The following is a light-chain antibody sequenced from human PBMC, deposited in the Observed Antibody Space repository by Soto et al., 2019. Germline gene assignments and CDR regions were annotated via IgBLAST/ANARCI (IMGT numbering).Light chain of an antibody. CDR3: AAWDDSLSGRV. J-gene: IGLJ1*01. CDR1: SSNIGTNY. V-gene: IGLV1-47*01. Sequence: QSAVTQPPSASGTPGQRVTISCSGSSSNIGTNYVSWYQHLPGTAPKLLIYKNNQRPSGVPDRFSGSKSGTSASLALSGLRSEDEADYYCAAWDDSLSGRVFGTGTKLTV. CDR2: KNN.